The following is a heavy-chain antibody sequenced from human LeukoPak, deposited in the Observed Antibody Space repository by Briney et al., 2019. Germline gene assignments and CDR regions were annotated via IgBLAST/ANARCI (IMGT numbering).Heavy chain of an antibody. J-gene: IGHJ5*02. Sequence: GGSLRLSCAASGFTFSSYWMHWVRQAPGKGLVWVAHINSDGSRTNYADSVKGRFTVSRDNAKNMLYLQVNSLRAEDTAVYYCARVRGEGPRWFDPWGQGTLVTVPS. CDR2: INSDGSRT. CDR3: ARVRGEGPRWFDP. CDR1: GFTFSSYW. D-gene: IGHD3-10*01. V-gene: IGHV3-74*01.